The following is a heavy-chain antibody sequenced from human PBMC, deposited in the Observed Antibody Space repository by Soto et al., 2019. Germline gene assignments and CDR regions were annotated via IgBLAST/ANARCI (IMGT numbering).Heavy chain of an antibody. D-gene: IGHD3-10*01. J-gene: IGHJ6*02. Sequence: SVKVSCKASGGTFSSYAISWVRQAPGQGLEWMGGIIPIFGTANYAQKFQGRVTITADESTSTAYMELSSLRSEDTAVYYCARDQIXMVRGVTVYYYYYGMDVWGPGTTVTVSS. CDR2: IIPIFGTA. CDR1: GGTFSSYA. CDR3: ARDQIXMVRGVTVYYYYYGMDV. V-gene: IGHV1-69*13.